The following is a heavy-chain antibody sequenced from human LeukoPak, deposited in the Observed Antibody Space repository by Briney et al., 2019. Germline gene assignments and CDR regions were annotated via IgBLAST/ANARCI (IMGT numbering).Heavy chain of an antibody. CDR3: ASLHTQYSSSWYGYYYYMDV. D-gene: IGHD6-13*01. V-gene: IGHV4-39*01. Sequence: SETLSLTCTVSGGFISSSSYYWGWIRQPPGKGLEWIGSIYYSGSTYYNPSLKSRVTISVDTSKNQFSLKLSSVTAADTAVYYCASLHTQYSSSWYGYYYYMDVWGKGTTVTISS. J-gene: IGHJ6*03. CDR2: IYYSGST. CDR1: GGFISSSSYY.